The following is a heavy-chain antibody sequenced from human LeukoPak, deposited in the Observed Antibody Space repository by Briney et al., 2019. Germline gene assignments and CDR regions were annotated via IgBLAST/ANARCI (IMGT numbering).Heavy chain of an antibody. CDR3: ARGGSRSYTSSTLDY. CDR2: SSYSGST. CDR1: GYSISSGYY. Sequence: SETLSLTCAVSGYSISSGYYWNWIRQSPGKGLEWIGSSSYSGSTNYNPSLNSRVTISIDTSKNRFSLKVNSVTAADTAMYYCARGGSRSYTSSTLDYWGQGTLVTVSS. J-gene: IGHJ4*02. V-gene: IGHV4-61*01. D-gene: IGHD6-6*01.